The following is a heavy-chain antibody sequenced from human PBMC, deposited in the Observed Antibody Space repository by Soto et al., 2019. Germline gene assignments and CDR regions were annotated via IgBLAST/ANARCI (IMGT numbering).Heavy chain of an antibody. CDR1: GYTFTNYA. CDR3: ARCYCSVGSCYACWHFDL. Sequence: QVQLVQSGAEVKKPGAPVKVSCQASGYTFTNYAISWVRQAPGQGLEWMGWISASTRNTDQAQNFQGRVTMTIDTSTNTANMELRSLRSDDTAVYYCARCYCSVGSCYACWHFDLWGRGTLVTVSS. D-gene: IGHD2-15*01. J-gene: IGHJ2*01. CDR2: ISASTRNT. V-gene: IGHV1-18*01.